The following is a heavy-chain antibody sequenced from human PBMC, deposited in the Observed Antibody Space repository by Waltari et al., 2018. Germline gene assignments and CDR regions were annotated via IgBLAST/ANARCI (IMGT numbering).Heavy chain of an antibody. J-gene: IGHJ3*02. CDR1: GYSFTSYW. Sequence: EVQLVQSGAEVKKPGESLKISCTGSGYSFTSYWIGWVRQMPGKGLEWMVIFVPGDLDTRYSPSFQGQVTISDDKSISTAYLQWSSLKASDTAMYYCARHFWGSYRDAFDIWGQGTMVTVSS. V-gene: IGHV5-51*01. CDR3: ARHFWGSYRDAFDI. D-gene: IGHD3-16*02. CDR2: FVPGDLDT.